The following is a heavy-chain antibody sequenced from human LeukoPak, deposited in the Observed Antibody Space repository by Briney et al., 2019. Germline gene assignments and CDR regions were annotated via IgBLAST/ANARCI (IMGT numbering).Heavy chain of an antibody. V-gene: IGHV3-23*01. CDR1: GFTFSSYA. J-gene: IGHJ5*02. Sequence: GASLRLSCAASGFTFSSYAMSWVRQAPGKGLEWVSAISGSGGSTYYADSVKGRFTISRDNSKNTLYLQMNSLRAEDTAVYYCAKDLRDFWGGFWFDPWGQGTLVTVSS. CDR2: ISGSGGST. D-gene: IGHD3-3*01. CDR3: AKDLRDFWGGFWFDP.